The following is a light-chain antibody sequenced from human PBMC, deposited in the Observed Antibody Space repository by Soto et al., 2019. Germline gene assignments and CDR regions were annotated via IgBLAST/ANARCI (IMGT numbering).Light chain of an antibody. CDR1: QSLLHSNGYNY. Sequence: DIVMTQSPLSLPVTPGEPASISCRSSQSLLHSNGYNYLDWYLQKPGQSPQLLIYLGSNRASGVPDRFSGSGSGTDFTLKISRVEAEDVVFYYCMQALQTPITFGQGTRLEIK. V-gene: IGKV2-28*01. CDR2: LGS. CDR3: MQALQTPIT. J-gene: IGKJ5*01.